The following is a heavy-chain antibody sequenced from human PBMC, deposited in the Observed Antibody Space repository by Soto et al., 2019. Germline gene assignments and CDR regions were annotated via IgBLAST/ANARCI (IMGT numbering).Heavy chain of an antibody. D-gene: IGHD6-13*01. CDR2: ISHDENIK. CDR1: GFTFSQYG. V-gene: IGHV3-30*18. Sequence: PGGSLRLACADYGFTFSQYGMHWVRQAPGTGLEWVAVISHDENIKEYTDSVKGRFSISRGNSKNTLYLQMNSLKPEDTAVYYCAKLPRSAWFHYHYGMHIWGQETTVTVS. CDR3: AKLPRSAWFHYHYGMHI. J-gene: IGHJ6*02.